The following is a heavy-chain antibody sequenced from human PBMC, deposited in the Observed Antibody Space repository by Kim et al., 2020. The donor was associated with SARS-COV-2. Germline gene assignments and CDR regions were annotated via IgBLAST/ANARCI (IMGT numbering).Heavy chain of an antibody. CDR3: ARDNRESLDY. D-gene: IGHD3-10*01. Sequence: GGSLRLSCAASGYTFSSYEMNWVRQAPGKGLEWVSYISSSGSSIYYADSVKGRFTISRDNAKNSLFPQMNSLRAEDTAVYYCARDNRESLDYWGQGTLVTVSS. CDR1: GYTFSSYE. J-gene: IGHJ4*02. V-gene: IGHV3-48*03. CDR2: ISSSGSSI.